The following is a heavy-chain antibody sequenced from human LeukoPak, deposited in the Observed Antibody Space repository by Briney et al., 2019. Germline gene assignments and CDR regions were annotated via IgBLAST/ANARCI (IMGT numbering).Heavy chain of an antibody. CDR3: ARVGSDFGYYDSSGYFDY. J-gene: IGHJ4*02. CDR1: GFTVSSNY. Sequence: GGSLRLSCAASGFTVSSNYMSWVRQAPGKGPEWVSSISSSSSYIYYADSVKGRFTISRDNAKNSLYLQMNSLRAEDTAVYYCARVGSDFGYYDSSGYFDYWGQGTLVTVSS. CDR2: ISSSSSYI. V-gene: IGHV3-21*01. D-gene: IGHD3-22*01.